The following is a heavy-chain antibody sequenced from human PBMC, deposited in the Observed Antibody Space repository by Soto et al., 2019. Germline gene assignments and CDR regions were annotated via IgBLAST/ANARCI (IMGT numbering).Heavy chain of an antibody. CDR1: GFTLRNYE. CDR3: AKVVSDYADRSSSFDY. J-gene: IGHJ4*01. D-gene: IGHD3-22*01. CDR2: ISGSGGST. V-gene: IGHV3-23*01. Sequence: PGGSLRLSCAASGFTLRNYEMNWVRQAPGKGLEWVSAISGSGGSTYYADSVKGRFTISRDNSKNTLYLQMNSLRAEDTAVYDCAKVVSDYADRSSSFDYWGHGTLVSFSA.